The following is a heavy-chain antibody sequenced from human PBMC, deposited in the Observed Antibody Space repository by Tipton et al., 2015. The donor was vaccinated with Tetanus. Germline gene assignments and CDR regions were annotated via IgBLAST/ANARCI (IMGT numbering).Heavy chain of an antibody. CDR1: GGSISSYY. V-gene: IGHV4-59*01. CDR2: IYYSGSA. D-gene: IGHD3-22*01. J-gene: IGHJ6*02. Sequence: TLSLTCTVSGGSISSYYWSWIRQPPGKGLEWIGYIYYSGSAKYNPSLKSRVTISEDTSKHQFSLKLSSVTAADTAVYYCARDRGLTTSGGFGMDVWSQGTTVTVSS. CDR3: ARDRGLTTSGGFGMDV.